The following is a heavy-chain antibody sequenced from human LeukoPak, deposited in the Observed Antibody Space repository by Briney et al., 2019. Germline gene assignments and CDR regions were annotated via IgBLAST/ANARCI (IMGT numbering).Heavy chain of an antibody. CDR1: GFTFSSYG. V-gene: IGHV3-30*18. J-gene: IGHJ6*02. CDR2: ISYDGSNK. CDR3: AKTLIYGSGSYYGPPSYYYYGMDV. D-gene: IGHD3-10*01. Sequence: GGSLRLSCAASGFTFSSYGMHWVRQAPGKGLEWVAVISYDGSNKYYADSVKGRFTISRDNSKNTLYLQMNSLRAEDTAVYYCAKTLIYGSGSYYGPPSYYYYGMDVWGQGTTVTVSS.